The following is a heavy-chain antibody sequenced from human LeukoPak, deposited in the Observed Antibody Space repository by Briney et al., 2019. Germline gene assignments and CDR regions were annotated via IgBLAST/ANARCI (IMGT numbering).Heavy chain of an antibody. Sequence: GGSLRLSCAASGFTLSTYGMHWVRQAPGKGLEWVAFISDDGGNKYYADSVKGRFTISRDNSKNTLNLQMHSLRAEDTAVYYCARDPRATTSHFYYMDVWGKGTTVTVSS. J-gene: IGHJ6*03. CDR3: ARDPRATTSHFYYMDV. D-gene: IGHD1-26*01. CDR1: GFTLSTYG. V-gene: IGHV3-30*03. CDR2: ISDDGGNK.